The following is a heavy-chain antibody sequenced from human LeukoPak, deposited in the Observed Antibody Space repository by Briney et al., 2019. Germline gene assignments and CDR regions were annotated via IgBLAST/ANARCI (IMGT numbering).Heavy chain of an antibody. CDR1: GFTFSSYW. CDR3: AKGVVAFDI. J-gene: IGHJ3*02. D-gene: IGHD2-21*01. V-gene: IGHV3-74*01. CDR2: INSDGTSS. Sequence: GGSLRLSCAASGFTFSSYWMHWVRQAPGKGLLWVSRINSDGTSSTYADSVKGRFTISRDNAENTLYLQINSLRAEDTAVYYCAKGVVAFDIWGQGTMVTVSS.